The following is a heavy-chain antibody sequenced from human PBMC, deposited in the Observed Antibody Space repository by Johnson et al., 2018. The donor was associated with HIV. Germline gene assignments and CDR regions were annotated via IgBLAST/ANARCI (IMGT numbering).Heavy chain of an antibody. D-gene: IGHD7-27*01. V-gene: IGHV3-30-3*01. CDR1: GFTFSSNA. J-gene: IGHJ3*02. Sequence: VQLVESGGGVVQPGRSLRLSCAASGFTFSSNAIHWVRQAPGKGLDWVAVISYDGSNKYYADSVKGRFTISRDNSKNTLYLQMNSLRAEDTAVYYCARDLTNWGVGEWAAFDIWGQGTMVTVSS. CDR3: ARDLTNWGVGEWAAFDI. CDR2: ISYDGSNK.